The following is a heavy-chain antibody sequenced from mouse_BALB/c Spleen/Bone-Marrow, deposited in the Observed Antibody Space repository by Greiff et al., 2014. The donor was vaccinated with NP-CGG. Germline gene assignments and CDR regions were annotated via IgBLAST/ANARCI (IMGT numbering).Heavy chain of an antibody. CDR2: IWSDGST. CDR1: GFSLTTFG. Sequence: VKVVESGPGLVAPSQSLSITCTVSGFSLTTFGVHWVRQPPGKGLEWLVVIWSDGSTTYNSTLKSRLSISKDNSKSQVFLQMNSLHTDDTAMYYCARHERGYPYALDYWGQGTSVTVSS. V-gene: IGHV2-6-1*01. J-gene: IGHJ4*01. CDR3: ARHERGYPYALDY. D-gene: IGHD5-1-1*01.